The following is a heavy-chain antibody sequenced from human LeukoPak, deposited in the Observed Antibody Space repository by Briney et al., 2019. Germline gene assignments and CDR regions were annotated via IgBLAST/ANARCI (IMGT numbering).Heavy chain of an antibody. CDR1: GCAFSSYS. D-gene: IGHD2-15*01. CDR2: ISSSSSYI. CDR3: ARSSGANCDHSDDY. Sequence: PGGSLRLSCAASGCAFSSYSMYCVRQAPGKGLEWVSCISSSSSYIYYTDSVKGRFTISRDNAKNSLYLQMDSLRVEDTAVYNCARSSGANCDHSDDYGGQGTLVTVSS. V-gene: IGHV3-21*01. J-gene: IGHJ4*02.